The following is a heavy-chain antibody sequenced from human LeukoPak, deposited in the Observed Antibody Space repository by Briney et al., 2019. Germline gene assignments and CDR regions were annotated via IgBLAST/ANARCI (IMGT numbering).Heavy chain of an antibody. V-gene: IGHV3-30*03. CDR3: ATSNYYDSSGYYYGDYYYGMDV. D-gene: IGHD3-22*01. CDR2: ISYDGGNK. J-gene: IGHJ6*02. Sequence: GGSLRLSCAASGFTFSSYGMHWVRQAPGKGLEWVAVISYDGGNKYYADSVKGRFTISRDNSKNTLYLQMNSLRAEDTAVYYCATSNYYDSSGYYYGDYYYGMDVWGQGTLVTVSS. CDR1: GFTFSSYG.